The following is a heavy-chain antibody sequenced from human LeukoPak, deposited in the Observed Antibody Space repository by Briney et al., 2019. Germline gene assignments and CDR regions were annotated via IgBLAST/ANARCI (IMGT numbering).Heavy chain of an antibody. CDR2: ISSSSSYI. CDR3: ARDQGVRGVVSGGHDAFDI. CDR1: GFTFSNAW. Sequence: GGSLRLPCAASGFTFSNAWMSWVRQAPGKGLEWVSSISSSSSYIYYADSVKGRFTISRDNSKNTLYLQMNSLRAEDTAVYYCARDQGVRGVVSGGHDAFDIWGQGTMVTVSS. D-gene: IGHD3-10*01. V-gene: IGHV3-21*01. J-gene: IGHJ3*02.